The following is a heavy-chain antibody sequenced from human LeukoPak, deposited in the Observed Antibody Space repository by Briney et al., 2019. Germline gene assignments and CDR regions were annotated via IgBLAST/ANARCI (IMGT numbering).Heavy chain of an antibody. Sequence: PSETLSLTCTASGGSISGYYWSWIRQPAGKGLEWIGRMSRSGNSNYFPALVSRVTMSVDKSKKQFSLNLRSVTAADTAVYYCARESGGMRWFDPWGQGTLVTVSS. CDR2: MSRSGNS. CDR3: ARESGGMRWFDP. J-gene: IGHJ5*02. D-gene: IGHD3-10*01. CDR1: GGSISGYY. V-gene: IGHV4-4*07.